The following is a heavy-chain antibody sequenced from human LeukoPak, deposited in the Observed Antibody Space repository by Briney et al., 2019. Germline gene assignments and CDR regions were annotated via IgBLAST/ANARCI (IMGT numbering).Heavy chain of an antibody. CDR1: GDSISRYY. D-gene: IGHD6-13*01. CDR2: IYSTGST. CDR3: ARQIASAGTAGLDF. Sequence: SETLSLTCTVSGDSISRYYWSWIRQPAGEGLECIGSIYSTGSTNYHPSLKSRVTMSVDTSKNQFSLRLRSVTAADTAVYYCARQIASAGTAGLDFGGQEALVTVPS. V-gene: IGHV4-4*07. J-gene: IGHJ4*02.